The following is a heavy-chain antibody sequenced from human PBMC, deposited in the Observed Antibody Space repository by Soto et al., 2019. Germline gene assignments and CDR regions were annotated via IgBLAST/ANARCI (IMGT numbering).Heavy chain of an antibody. D-gene: IGHD2-15*01. Sequence: QRQLQESGPGLVKPSETLFLTCPVSGGFIRSISYYWGWIRQPPRKGLEWIGSMYYSGRTYYNPSLKSRVSISVKASKNHFSLKLSSVPAADTAVDYCAGGVTVVGGSGNGMDVWGQGTTVTVSS. J-gene: IGHJ6*02. CDR3: AGGVTVVGGSGNGMDV. CDR1: GGFIRSISYY. CDR2: MYYSGRT. V-gene: IGHV4-39*02.